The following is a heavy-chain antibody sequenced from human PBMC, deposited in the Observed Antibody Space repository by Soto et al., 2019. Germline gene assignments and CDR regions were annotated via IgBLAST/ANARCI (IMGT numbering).Heavy chain of an antibody. Sequence: GGSLRLSCAASGFTFSSYSMNWVRQAPGKGLEWVSSISSSSSYIYYADSVKGRFTISRDNAKNSLYLQMNSLRAEDTAVYYCARDPPFLYGGDYWGQGTLVTVSS. CDR2: ISSSSSYI. J-gene: IGHJ4*02. CDR1: GFTFSSYS. CDR3: ARDPPFLYGGDY. D-gene: IGHD3-10*02. V-gene: IGHV3-21*01.